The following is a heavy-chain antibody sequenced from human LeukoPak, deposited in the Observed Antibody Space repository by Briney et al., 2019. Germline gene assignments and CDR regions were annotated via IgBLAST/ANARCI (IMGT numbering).Heavy chain of an antibody. Sequence: GEPLKISCKGSGYSFTSNWIGWVGQMPGKGLEWLGIIYRSDSDTRYSPSFQGQVTISADKSIGTAYLQWSSLKASDTAMYYCTRHMNGNYGLHWGQGTLVTVSS. CDR1: GYSFTSNW. J-gene: IGHJ4*02. CDR3: TRHMNGNYGLH. D-gene: IGHD1-7*01. CDR2: IYRSDSDT. V-gene: IGHV5-51*01.